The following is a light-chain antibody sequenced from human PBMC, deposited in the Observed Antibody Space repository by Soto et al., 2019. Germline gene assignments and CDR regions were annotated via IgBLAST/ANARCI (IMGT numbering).Light chain of an antibody. CDR1: SRDVGDYND. Sequence: QSALTQPASVSGSPGQSITISCTGTSRDVGDYNDVSCYQQHPGKAPKLMIYEVTNRPSGVPNRFSGSKSGNTASLTISGLQAEDEADYYCSSYANNTLFGGGTQLTVL. J-gene: IGLJ2*01. CDR2: EVT. CDR3: SSYANNTL. V-gene: IGLV2-14*01.